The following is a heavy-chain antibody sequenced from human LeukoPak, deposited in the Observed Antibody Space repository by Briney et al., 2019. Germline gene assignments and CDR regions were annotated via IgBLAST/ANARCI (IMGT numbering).Heavy chain of an antibody. V-gene: IGHV4-59*01. CDR3: AKSSRRDGYNYEYY. CDR2: IYYSGST. D-gene: IGHD5-24*01. J-gene: IGHJ4*02. Sequence: SETLSLTCTVSGGSISSYYWSWIRQPPGKGLEWIGYIYYSGSTNYNPSLKRRVTISVDTSKKQFSLNLSSVTAADTAVYYCAKSSRRDGYNYEYYWGQGTLVTVSS. CDR1: GGSISSYY.